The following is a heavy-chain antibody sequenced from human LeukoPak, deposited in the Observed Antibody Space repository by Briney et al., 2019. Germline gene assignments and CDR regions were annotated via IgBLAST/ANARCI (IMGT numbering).Heavy chain of an antibody. V-gene: IGHV3-15*07. D-gene: IGHD3-22*01. CDR3: STTYYYDSSEGY. Sequence: GGSPRLSCAASGFTFSNAWMSWVRQAPGKGLEWVGRIKSKTDGGTTDYAAPVKGRFTISRDDSKNTLYLQMNSLKTEDTAVYYCSTTYYYDSSEGYWGQGTLVTVSS. CDR2: IKSKTDGGTT. CDR1: GFTFSNAW. J-gene: IGHJ4*02.